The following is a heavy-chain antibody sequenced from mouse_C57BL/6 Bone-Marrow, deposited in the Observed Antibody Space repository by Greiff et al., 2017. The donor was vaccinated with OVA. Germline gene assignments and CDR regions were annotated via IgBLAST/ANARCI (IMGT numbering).Heavy chain of an antibody. CDR1: GYTFTSYW. V-gene: IGHV1-5*01. CDR3: THDASTVVAHYYAMDY. Sequence: VQLQQSGTVLARPGASVKMSCKTSGYTFTSYWMHWVKQRPGQGLEWIGAIYPGNSDTSYNQKFKGKAKLTAVTSASTAYMELSSLTNEDSAVYYCTHDASTVVAHYYAMDYWGQGTSVTVSS. J-gene: IGHJ4*01. D-gene: IGHD1-1*01. CDR2: IYPGNSDT.